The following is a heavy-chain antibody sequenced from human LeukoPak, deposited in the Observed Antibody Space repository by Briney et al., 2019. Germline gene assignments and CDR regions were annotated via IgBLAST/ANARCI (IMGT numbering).Heavy chain of an antibody. CDR2: FYGGGTK. V-gene: IGHV3-66*02. D-gene: IGHD3-3*01. Sequence: GGSLRLSCAASGFTVSSTYMTWARQPPGKGLEWVSVFYGGGTKYYEDSVKGRFTTSTDISYNKLYLQMSSMRGEETAVYYCWRRFAVSSGFDLWGQGTLVTVSS. CDR1: GFTVSSTY. CDR3: WRRFAVSSGFDL. J-gene: IGHJ4*02.